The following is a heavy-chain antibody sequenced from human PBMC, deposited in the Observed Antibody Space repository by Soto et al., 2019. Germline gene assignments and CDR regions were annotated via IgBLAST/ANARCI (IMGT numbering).Heavy chain of an antibody. CDR1: GFSFSDYY. J-gene: IGHJ4*02. D-gene: IGHD6-19*01. CDR2: ISGSGGSI. CDR3: AKDSSGLLDY. V-gene: IGHV3-23*01. Sequence: PGGSLRLSCAASGFSFSDYYMSWIRQAPGKGLEWVSSISGSGGSIYYADSVKGRFTISRDNSKNTLYLQMNSLRAEDTAVYYCAKDSSGLLDYWGQGTLDTVSS.